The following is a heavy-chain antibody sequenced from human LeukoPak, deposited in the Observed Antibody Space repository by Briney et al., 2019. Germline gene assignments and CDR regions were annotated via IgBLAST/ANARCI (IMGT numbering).Heavy chain of an antibody. CDR2: IYYSGST. Sequence: SETLSLTCAVYGGSFSSYYWSWIRQPPGKGLEWIGYIYYSGSTNYNPSLKSRVTISVDTSKNQFSLKLSSVTAADTAVYYCARSPHMVRGVIYQHWGQGTLVTVSS. V-gene: IGHV4-59*01. CDR3: ARSPHMVRGVIYQH. D-gene: IGHD3-10*01. CDR1: GGSFSSYY. J-gene: IGHJ1*01.